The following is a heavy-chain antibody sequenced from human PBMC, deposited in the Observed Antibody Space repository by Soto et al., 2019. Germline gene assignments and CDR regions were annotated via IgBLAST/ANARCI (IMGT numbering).Heavy chain of an antibody. CDR3: ARDRSTYGGGGTGEVKENWFDP. D-gene: IGHD2-8*01. V-gene: IGHV4-59*01. J-gene: IGHJ5*02. CDR2: AYYSGST. CDR1: GGSISHYY. Sequence: ETLSLTCSVSGGSISHYYWSWIRQSPGKGLEWIGYAYYSGSTDYNPSLKSRVTMSVDTSKNQVSLKLNSVTTADTAVYYCARDRSTYGGGGTGEVKENWFDPWGPGTLVTVS.